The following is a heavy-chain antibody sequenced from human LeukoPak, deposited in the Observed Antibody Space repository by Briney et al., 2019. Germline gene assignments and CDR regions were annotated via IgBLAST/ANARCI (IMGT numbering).Heavy chain of an antibody. Sequence: VGSLRLSCAAPGFTFSSYSMNWVRQAPGKGLEWVSSISSSSSYIYYADSVKGRFTISRDNAKNSLYLQMNSLRAEDTAVYYCARFTPTAMVTADYWGQGTLVTVSS. CDR2: ISSSSSYI. CDR3: ARFTPTAMVTADY. CDR1: GFTFSSYS. D-gene: IGHD5-18*01. V-gene: IGHV3-21*01. J-gene: IGHJ4*02.